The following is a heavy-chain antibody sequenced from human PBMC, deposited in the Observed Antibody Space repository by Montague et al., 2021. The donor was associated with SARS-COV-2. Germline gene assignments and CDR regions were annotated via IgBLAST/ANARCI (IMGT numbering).Heavy chain of an antibody. CDR3: ARVHIVVVTAMRYFDL. Sequence: LSLTCTVSGRSISSGGYYWSWIRQHPGKGLEWIGCIYYSGSTYYNXSLKSRVTISVDTSKNQFSLKLSSVTAADTAVYYCARVHIVVVTAMRYFDLWGRGTLVTVSS. V-gene: IGHV4-31*03. CDR2: IYYSGST. CDR1: GRSISSGGYY. D-gene: IGHD2-21*02. J-gene: IGHJ2*01.